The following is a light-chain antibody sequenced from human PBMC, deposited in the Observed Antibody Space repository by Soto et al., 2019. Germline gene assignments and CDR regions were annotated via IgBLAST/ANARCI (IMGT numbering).Light chain of an antibody. CDR1: QSVSVN. V-gene: IGKV3-11*01. Sequence: EIVMTQSPNNQSVTTGERATLSCRASQSVSVNLAWYHQKPGQAPRFLIYQASIGAAGFRARFSASGSGTDCTLTIIDVQPEDFGLDYCHQRQSWPRAFGEGTRVDI. J-gene: IGKJ1*01. CDR3: HQRQSWPRA. CDR2: QAS.